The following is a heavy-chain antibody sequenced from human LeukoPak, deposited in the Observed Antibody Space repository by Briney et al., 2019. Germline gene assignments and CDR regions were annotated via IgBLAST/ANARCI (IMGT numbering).Heavy chain of an antibody. CDR1: GFTFNNYA. V-gene: IGHV3-23*01. CDR2: ISNSGGNT. Sequence: GGSVRLSCAASGFTFNNYAMTWVRQAPGKGLEWVSAISNSGGNTYYADSLKGRFTISRDNSNNTLYLQMYGLRAEDTAVYYCARGTGIARPDYWGQGTLVTVSS. CDR3: ARGTGIARPDY. J-gene: IGHJ4*02. D-gene: IGHD6-6*01.